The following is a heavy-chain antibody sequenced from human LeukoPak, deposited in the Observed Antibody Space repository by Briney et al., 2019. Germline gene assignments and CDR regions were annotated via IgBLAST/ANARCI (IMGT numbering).Heavy chain of an antibody. J-gene: IGHJ5*01. CDR2: FGAAGGGT. CDR1: GFTFSSYA. CDR3: ARLYSSGWSDS. D-gene: IGHD3-22*01. V-gene: IGHV3-23*01. Sequence: EPGGSLRLSCAASGFTFSSYALNWVRQAPGKGLEWVSSFGAAGGGTYYADSVQGPFTVSRDNFKNTLYLQINNLSAEDTDIYFCARLYSSGWSDSWGQGTLVTVCS.